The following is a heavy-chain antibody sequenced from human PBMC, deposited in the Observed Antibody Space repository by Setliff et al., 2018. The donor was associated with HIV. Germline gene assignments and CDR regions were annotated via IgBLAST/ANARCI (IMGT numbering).Heavy chain of an antibody. CDR1: GGTFSSYA. D-gene: IGHD3-22*01. J-gene: IGHJ4*02. CDR3: ARGTLNQNYYNTYGPFDY. CDR2: IIPIFGTT. V-gene: IGHV1-69*05. Sequence: GASVKVSCKASGGTFSSYAISWVRQAPGQGLEWMGGIIPIFGTTNYAQKFQGRVTITTDESTTTAYMELSSLRSEDTALYYCARGTLNQNYYNTYGPFDYWGQGTLVTVSS.